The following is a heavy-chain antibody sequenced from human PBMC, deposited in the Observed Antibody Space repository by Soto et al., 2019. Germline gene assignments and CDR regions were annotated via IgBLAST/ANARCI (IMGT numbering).Heavy chain of an antibody. CDR1: GFTFSSYS. J-gene: IGHJ4*02. Sequence: PGGSLRLCCAASGFTFSSYSMNWVRQAPGKGLEWVSYISSSSSTIYYADSVKGRFTISRDNAKNSLYLQMNSLRDEDTAVYYCARDHFAYDSSGYDFDYWGQGTLVTVSS. V-gene: IGHV3-48*02. D-gene: IGHD3-22*01. CDR3: ARDHFAYDSSGYDFDY. CDR2: ISSSSSTI.